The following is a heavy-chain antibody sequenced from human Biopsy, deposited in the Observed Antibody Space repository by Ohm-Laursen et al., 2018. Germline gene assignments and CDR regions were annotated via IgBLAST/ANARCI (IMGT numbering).Heavy chain of an antibody. CDR3: ARLGSGDYFPTFFDF. V-gene: IGHV4-31*03. CDR1: GVSINGGRYY. CDR2: IFYSANT. Sequence: ETLSLTCTVSGVSINGGRYYWNWIRHHPGKGLEWIGNIFYSANTYYNPSLKSRGTISVDTSKNQFSLKLSSVTAADTAVYYCARLGSGDYFPTFFDFWGQGALVTVSS. J-gene: IGHJ4*02. D-gene: IGHD5-12*01.